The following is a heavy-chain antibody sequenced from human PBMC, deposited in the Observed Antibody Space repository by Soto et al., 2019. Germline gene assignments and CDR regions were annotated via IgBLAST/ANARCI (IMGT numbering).Heavy chain of an antibody. J-gene: IGHJ6*03. CDR2: INSDGSVS. D-gene: IGHD2-15*01. V-gene: IGHV3-74*01. CDR3: ARGDCVGGSCYSLAGSFYYYMDV. Sequence: EVKLVESGGGLAQPGGSLRLSCAASGFTFSNYWMYWVRQAPGQGLVWVSRINSDGSVSRYADSVKGRLTISRDNVKNTLYLPMNSLRVEDTAVYYCARGDCVGGSCYSLAGSFYYYMDVWGKGTTVTVFS. CDR1: GFTFSNYW.